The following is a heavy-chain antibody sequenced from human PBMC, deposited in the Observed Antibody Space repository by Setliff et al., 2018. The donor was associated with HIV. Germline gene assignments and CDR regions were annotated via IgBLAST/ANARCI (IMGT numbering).Heavy chain of an antibody. V-gene: IGHV4-59*08. D-gene: IGHD3-16*02. CDR1: GGSMINYY. CDR2: VYYNGDT. J-gene: IGHJ4*02. CDR3: ARRSAKSSFLYFDY. Sequence: PSETLSLTCTVSGGSMINYYWSWIRQPPGKGLEWVGYVYYNGDTNYNPSLNSRITVSVDTSRSQFSLKLNSVTAADTAVYYCARRSAKSSFLYFDYWGQGTLVTVSS.